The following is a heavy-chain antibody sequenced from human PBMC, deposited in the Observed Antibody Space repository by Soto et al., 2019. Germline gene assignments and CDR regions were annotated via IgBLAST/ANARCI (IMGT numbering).Heavy chain of an antibody. V-gene: IGHV1-18*01. CDR2: ISAYNGNT. Sequence: QVQLVQSGAEVKKPGASVKVSCKASGYTFTSYAITWVRQAPGQGLEWMGWISAYNGNTNYAQKLQGRVTMTTDTSTSTACMELRTVRSDATAVYDCARDAPPMDVWGQGTTVSVSS. CDR1: GYTFTSYA. J-gene: IGHJ6*02. CDR3: ARDAPPMDV.